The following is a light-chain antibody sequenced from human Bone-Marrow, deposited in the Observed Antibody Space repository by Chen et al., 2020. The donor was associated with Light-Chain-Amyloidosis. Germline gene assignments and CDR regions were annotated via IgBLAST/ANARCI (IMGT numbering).Light chain of an antibody. CDR3: SSYAGSNNFV. CDR2: EVS. V-gene: IGLV2-8*01. J-gene: IGLJ1*01. Sequence: QSALAQPPSASGSPGQSVTIAFAGTSSDVGDYEYVSWYQQHPGKAPNLMIYEVSKRPSGIPDRFSGSKSGNTPSLAVSGLHAEDEAEYYCSSYAGSNNFVFGTGTKVTFL. CDR1: SSDVGDYEY.